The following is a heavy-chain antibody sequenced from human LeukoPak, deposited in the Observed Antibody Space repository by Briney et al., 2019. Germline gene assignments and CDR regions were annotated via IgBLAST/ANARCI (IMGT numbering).Heavy chain of an antibody. D-gene: IGHD3-16*01. CDR1: GGTFSSYA. CDR3: ASGGDYYYYYYYMDV. V-gene: IGHV1-69*06. Sequence: SVKVSCEASGGTFSSYAISWVRQAPGQGLERMGGIIPIFGTANYAQKFQGRVTITADKSTSTAYMELSSLRSEDTAVYYCASGGDYYYYYYYMDVWGKGTTVTVSS. J-gene: IGHJ6*03. CDR2: IIPIFGTA.